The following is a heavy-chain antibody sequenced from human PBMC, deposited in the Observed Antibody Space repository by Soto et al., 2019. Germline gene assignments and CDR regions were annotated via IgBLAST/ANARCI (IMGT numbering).Heavy chain of an antibody. CDR2: ISGSGGST. V-gene: IGHV3-23*01. D-gene: IGHD2-15*01. CDR1: GFTFSSYA. CDR3: AKGGVYCSGGSCPFDY. J-gene: IGHJ4*02. Sequence: EVQLLESGGGLVQPGGSLRLSCAASGFTFSSYAMSWVRQAPGKGLEWVSAISGSGGSTYYADSVKGRFTISRDNSKNTLYLQMNSLRAEDTAVYYCAKGGVYCSGGSCPFDYWGQGTLVTVSS.